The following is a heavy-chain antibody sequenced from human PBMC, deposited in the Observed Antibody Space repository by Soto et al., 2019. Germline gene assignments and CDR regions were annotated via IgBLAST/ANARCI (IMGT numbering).Heavy chain of an antibody. CDR2: IIPMFATP. Sequence: QVQLVQSGAEVKKPGSSVKVSCKASGGTFSTCTISWVRQAPGQGLEWMGGIIPMFATPTYAQKFQGRVTITADESTNTVDMVVRRQSSEDTAVYFCASNIPPAIGEAGIHYYGMDVWGQGSTVTVSS. J-gene: IGHJ6*02. CDR3: ASNIPPAIGEAGIHYYGMDV. D-gene: IGHD6-19*01. V-gene: IGHV1-69*01. CDR1: GGTFSTCT.